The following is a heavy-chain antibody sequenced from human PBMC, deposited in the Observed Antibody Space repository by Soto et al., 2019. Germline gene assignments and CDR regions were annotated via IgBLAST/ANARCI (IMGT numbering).Heavy chain of an antibody. Sequence: QVQLVESGGGVVQPGRSLRLSCAASGFTFSSYAMHWVRQAPGKGLEWVAVISYDGSNKYYADSVKGRFTISRDNSKNTRYLQMNSLRAEDTAVYYCARAGGSSWYADWGQGTLVTVSS. CDR3: ARAGGSSWYAD. V-gene: IGHV3-30-3*01. D-gene: IGHD6-13*01. CDR1: GFTFSSYA. CDR2: ISYDGSNK. J-gene: IGHJ4*02.